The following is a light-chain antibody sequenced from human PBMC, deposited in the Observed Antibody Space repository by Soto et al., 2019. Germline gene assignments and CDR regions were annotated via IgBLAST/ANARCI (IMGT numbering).Light chain of an antibody. Sequence: QSALTQPASVSGCPGQSITISCTGTSSDVGRYNYVSWFQQHPGKAPKLMIFEVSTRPSGVSNRFSGSKSGNTASLTISGLQIEDEADYYCCSYTSSTSAVFGGGTKVTVL. J-gene: IGLJ2*01. CDR2: EVS. CDR3: CSYTSSTSAV. V-gene: IGLV2-14*01. CDR1: SSDVGRYNY.